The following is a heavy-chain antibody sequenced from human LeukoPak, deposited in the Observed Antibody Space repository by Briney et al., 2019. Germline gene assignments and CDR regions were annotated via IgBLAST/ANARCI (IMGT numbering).Heavy chain of an antibody. D-gene: IGHD6-19*01. Sequence: GGSLRLSCAASGFTFSSYGMSWVRQAPGKGLEWVSYISSSGSTIYYADSVKGRFTISRDNAKNTLSLQMNSLRAEDTATYYCAKDLQQWLAHDAFDIWGRGTMVTVSS. CDR1: GFTFSSYG. CDR2: ISSSGSTI. CDR3: AKDLQQWLAHDAFDI. V-gene: IGHV3-48*04. J-gene: IGHJ3*02.